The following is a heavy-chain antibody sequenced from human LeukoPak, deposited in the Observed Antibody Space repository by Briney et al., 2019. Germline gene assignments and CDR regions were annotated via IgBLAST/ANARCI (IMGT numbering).Heavy chain of an antibody. D-gene: IGHD3-16*02. V-gene: IGHV4-61*08. CDR2: IYHSGST. CDR1: GGSISSGGYY. J-gene: IGHJ4*02. CDR3: ARDSVGGYRFRGIIIFDY. Sequence: SETLSLTCTVSGGSISSGGYYWSWIRQPPGKGLEWIGYIYHSGSTNYNPSLKSRVTISVDTSKNQFSLKLSSVTAADTAVYYCARDSVGGYRFRGIIIFDYWGQGTLVTVSS.